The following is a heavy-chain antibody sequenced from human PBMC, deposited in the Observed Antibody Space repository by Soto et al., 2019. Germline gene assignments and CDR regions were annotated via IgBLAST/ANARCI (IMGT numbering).Heavy chain of an antibody. CDR3: ARLNACGGDCHNYYYYGMDV. V-gene: IGHV1-8*01. CDR1: GYTFTSYD. Sequence: ASVKVSCKASGYTFTSYDINWVRQATGQGLEWMGWMNPNSGNTGYAQKFQGRVTMTRNTSISTAYMELSSLRSEDTAVYYCARLNACGGDCHNYYYYGMDVWGQGTTVTVSS. D-gene: IGHD2-21*02. CDR2: MNPNSGNT. J-gene: IGHJ6*02.